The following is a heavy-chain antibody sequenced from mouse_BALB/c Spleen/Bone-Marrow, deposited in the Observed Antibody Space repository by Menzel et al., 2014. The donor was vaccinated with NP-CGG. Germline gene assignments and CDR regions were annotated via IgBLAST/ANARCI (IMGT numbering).Heavy chain of an antibody. J-gene: IGHJ4*01. Sequence: QVQLQQSGAELAKPGASVKMSCKASGYTFTRYWIHRVKPGPGQGLEWIGYINPSTGYTEYNQKFKDKATLTADKSSSTAYMQLSSLTSEDSAVYYCARGDYYGKGGAMDYWGQGTSVTVSS. CDR3: ARGDYYGKGGAMDY. V-gene: IGHV1-7*01. CDR2: INPSTGYT. D-gene: IGHD1-1*01. CDR1: GYTFTRYW.